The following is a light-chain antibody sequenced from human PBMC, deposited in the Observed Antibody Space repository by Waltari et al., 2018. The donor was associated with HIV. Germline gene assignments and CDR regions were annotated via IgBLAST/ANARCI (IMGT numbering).Light chain of an antibody. J-gene: IGLJ2*01. V-gene: IGLV1-44*01. CDR1: SSNLGSTT. CDR2: SNK. CDR3: AAWDDSLNGSVV. Sequence: QSVLTQPPSASGTPGRRVTIPCSGSSSNLGSTTVTWYQQLPGTAPNLLIYSNKQRPSGVPDRFSGSKSGTSASLAISGLQSEDEADYYCAAWDDSLNGSVVFGGGTKLTVL.